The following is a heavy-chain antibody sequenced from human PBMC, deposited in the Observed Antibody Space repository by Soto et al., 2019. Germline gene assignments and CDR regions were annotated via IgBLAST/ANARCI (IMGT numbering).Heavy chain of an antibody. CDR2: IGASGAGT. CDR1: GFTFSSYA. CDR3: TLRKTGSYFDY. Sequence: EVQLLESGGGLVQPGGSLRLSCAASGFTFSSYAMSWVRQAPGKGLEWVSAIGASGAGTYYAEYVKGRFTISRDKSKNTLYLQMNSLRAEDTAVYYCTLRKTGSYFDYCGQGTLVTFSA. J-gene: IGHJ4*02. V-gene: IGHV3-23*01. D-gene: IGHD1-26*01.